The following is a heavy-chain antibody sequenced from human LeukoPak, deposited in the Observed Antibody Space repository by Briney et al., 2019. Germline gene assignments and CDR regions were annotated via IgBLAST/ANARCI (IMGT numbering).Heavy chain of an antibody. CDR2: IRYDGSNK. V-gene: IGHV3-30*02. CDR3: AKLGSSSSHDAFDI. Sequence: PGGSLRLSCAASGFTFSSYSMNWVRQAPGKGLEWVAFIRYDGSNKYYADSVKGRFTISRDNSKNTLYLQMNSLRAEDTAVYYCAKLGSSSSHDAFDIWGQGTMVTVSS. CDR1: GFTFSSYS. D-gene: IGHD6-6*01. J-gene: IGHJ3*02.